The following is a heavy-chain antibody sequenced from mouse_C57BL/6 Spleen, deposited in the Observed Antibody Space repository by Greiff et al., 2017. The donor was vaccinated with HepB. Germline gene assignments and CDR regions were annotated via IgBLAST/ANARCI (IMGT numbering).Heavy chain of an antibody. D-gene: IGHD2-12*01. Sequence: EVQLQQSGTVLARPGASVKISCQTSGYTFTSYWMHWVRQRPGQGLEWIGAIYPGNSDTSYNQKFKGKAKLTAVTSASTAYMELSSLTKEDSAVYYCTRDSYYVGYFDVWGTGPTVTVSS. CDR2: IYPGNSDT. J-gene: IGHJ1*03. CDR1: GYTFTSYW. V-gene: IGHV1-5*01. CDR3: TRDSYYVGYFDV.